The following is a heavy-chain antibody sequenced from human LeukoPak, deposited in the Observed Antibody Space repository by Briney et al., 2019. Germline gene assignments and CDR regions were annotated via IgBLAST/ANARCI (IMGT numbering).Heavy chain of an antibody. D-gene: IGHD6-13*01. CDR3: AREGSSSLDY. V-gene: IGHV4-30-4*01. J-gene: IGHJ4*02. Sequence: SETLSLTCTVSGGSLSSGDYYWSWIRQPPGKGLEWIGYIYYSGSTYYNPSLKSRVTISVDTSKNQFSLKLSSVTAADTAVYYCAREGSSSLDYWGQGTLVTVSS. CDR2: IYYSGST. CDR1: GGSLSSGDYY.